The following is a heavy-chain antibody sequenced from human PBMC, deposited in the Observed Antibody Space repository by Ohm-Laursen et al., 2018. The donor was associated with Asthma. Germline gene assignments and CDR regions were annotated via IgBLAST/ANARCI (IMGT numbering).Heavy chain of an antibody. CDR1: GVSITRGGYS. D-gene: IGHD6-25*01. V-gene: IGHV4-30-2*01. J-gene: IGHJ5*02. CDR3: ARRLGGDWFDP. Sequence: TLSLTCCGSGVSITRGGYSWHWTRQPPEKGLEWIEHIFHSGNTYYNPSLKSRVTISVDTSKNQFSLKLSSVTAADTSVYYCARRLGGDWFDPWGQGTLVTVSS. CDR2: IFHSGNT.